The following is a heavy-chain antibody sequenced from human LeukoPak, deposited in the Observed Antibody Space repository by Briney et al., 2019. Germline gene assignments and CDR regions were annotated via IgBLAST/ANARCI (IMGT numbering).Heavy chain of an antibody. J-gene: IGHJ5*02. CDR3: ARDRIVVVPPYVWFDP. Sequence: PGGSLRLSCAASGFTYSCYWTHWVRQAPGKGLVWVSRINSDGSSTSYADSVKGRFTISRDNAKNTLYLQMNSLRAEDTAVYYGARDRIVVVPPYVWFDPWGQGTLVTVSS. D-gene: IGHD2-2*01. V-gene: IGHV3-74*01. CDR1: GFTYSCYW. CDR2: INSDGSST.